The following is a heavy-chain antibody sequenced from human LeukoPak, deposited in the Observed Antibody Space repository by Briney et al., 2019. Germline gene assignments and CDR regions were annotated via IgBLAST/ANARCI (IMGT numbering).Heavy chain of an antibody. CDR1: GGTFSSYA. D-gene: IGHD4-23*01. J-gene: IGHJ3*02. Sequence: GASVKVSCKASGGTFSSYAISWVRQAPGQGLEWMGGIIPIFGTANYAQKFQGRVTMTTDESTSTAYMELSSLRSEDTAVYYCAREKTVVTPELVGAFDIWGQGTMVTVSS. V-gene: IGHV1-69*05. CDR2: IIPIFGTA. CDR3: AREKTVVTPELVGAFDI.